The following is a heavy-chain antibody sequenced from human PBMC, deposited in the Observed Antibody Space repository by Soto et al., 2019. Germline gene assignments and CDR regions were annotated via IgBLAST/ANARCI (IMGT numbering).Heavy chain of an antibody. D-gene: IGHD3-22*01. CDR3: ARDRSEGYYYDSSGYYFFDY. CDR1: GGSVSSGSYY. Sequence: SATLSLTCTVSGGSVSSGSYYWSWIRQPPGKGLEWIGYIYYSGSTNYNPSLKSRVTISVDTSKNQFSLKLSSVTAADTAVYYCARDRSEGYYYDSSGYYFFDYWGQGTLVTVSS. J-gene: IGHJ4*02. CDR2: IYYSGST. V-gene: IGHV4-61*01.